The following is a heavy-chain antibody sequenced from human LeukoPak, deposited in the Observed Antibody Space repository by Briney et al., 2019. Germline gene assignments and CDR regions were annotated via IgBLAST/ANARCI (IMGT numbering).Heavy chain of an antibody. D-gene: IGHD3-22*01. V-gene: IGHV3-23*01. CDR3: AKLQDFYDNSGYSYFDN. J-gene: IGHJ4*02. Sequence: GGSLRLSCAASGFTFSNYAMSWVRQAPGKGLEWVSSITGNALNTYQADFIKGRFSISRDDSKNTLYLHLSSLRVEDTAVYYCAKLQDFYDNSGYSYFDNWGQGTLVTVSS. CDR2: ITGNALNT. CDR1: GFTFSNYA.